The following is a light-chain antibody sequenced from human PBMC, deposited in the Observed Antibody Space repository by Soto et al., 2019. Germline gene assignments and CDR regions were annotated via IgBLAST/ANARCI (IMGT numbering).Light chain of an antibody. CDR3: SSYAGGNNLV. J-gene: IGLJ2*01. CDR1: SSDVGIYNY. CDR2: EVA. Sequence: QSVLTQPPSASGSPGQSVTISCTGTSSDVGIYNYVSWYQQHPGKAPKLMIYEVAKRPSGVPNRFSGSKSGNTASLTVSGLQAEDEADYYCSSYAGGNNLVFGGGTKVTVL. V-gene: IGLV2-8*01.